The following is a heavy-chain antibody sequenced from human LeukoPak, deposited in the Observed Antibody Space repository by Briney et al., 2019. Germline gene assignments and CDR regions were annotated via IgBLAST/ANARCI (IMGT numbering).Heavy chain of an antibody. Sequence: SETLSLSCTVSGGSNNSYYWSWIRQPPGKGLEWIGYTHPSGNTNYSPSLKSRVTISIDMSRNQFSLKLSSVTAADTAVYYCARAIHDYGDYYGMDVWGQGTTVTVSS. D-gene: IGHD4-17*01. CDR1: GGSNNSYY. CDR2: THPSGNT. CDR3: ARAIHDYGDYYGMDV. V-gene: IGHV4-4*09. J-gene: IGHJ6*02.